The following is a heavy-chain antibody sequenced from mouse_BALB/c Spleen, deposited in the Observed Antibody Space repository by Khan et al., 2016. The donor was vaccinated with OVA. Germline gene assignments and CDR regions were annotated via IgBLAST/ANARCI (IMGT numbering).Heavy chain of an antibody. Sequence: VQLKQSGPGLMKPGASVKISCKASGYSFTTCYIHWVMQSHGTSLEWIGYIDPFSGSTTYNQNFKGKATLTVDQYSSSAYIHLSKLTSEDSAVYYCTRHGFVAWFTYWGQGTLVTVSA. V-gene: IGHV1S135*01. D-gene: IGHD1-1*01. CDR1: GYSFTTCY. CDR2: IDPFSGST. CDR3: TRHGFVAWFTY. J-gene: IGHJ3*01.